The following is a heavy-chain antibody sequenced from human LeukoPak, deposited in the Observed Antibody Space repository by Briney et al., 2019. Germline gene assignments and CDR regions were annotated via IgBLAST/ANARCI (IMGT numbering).Heavy chain of an antibody. CDR1: GYTFTGYY. CDR2: INPNSGGT. J-gene: IGHJ4*02. Sequence: ASVKVSCKASGYTFTGYYMHWVRQAPGQGLEWMGWINPNSGGTNYAQKSQGRVTMTRDTSISTAYMELSRLRSDDTAVYYCAVDYGDYVSVDYYDSSGYYPYYWGQGTLVTVSS. V-gene: IGHV1-2*02. CDR3: AVDYGDYVSVDYYDSSGYYPYY. D-gene: IGHD3-22*01.